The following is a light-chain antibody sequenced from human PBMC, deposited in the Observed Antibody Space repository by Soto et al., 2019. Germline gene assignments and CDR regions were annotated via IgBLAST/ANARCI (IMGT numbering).Light chain of an antibody. J-gene: IGLJ1*01. CDR2: EVS. CDR3: ISYTSRSTLV. CDR1: SIDVGGYDY. Sequence: QSALTQPASVSGSPGQSITISCTGSSIDVGGYDYVSWYQQHPGKAPKLMIFEVSNRPSGVSNRFSGSKSGNTASLTISGLQAEDEADYYGISYTSRSTLVLGAGTKLTVL. V-gene: IGLV2-14*01.